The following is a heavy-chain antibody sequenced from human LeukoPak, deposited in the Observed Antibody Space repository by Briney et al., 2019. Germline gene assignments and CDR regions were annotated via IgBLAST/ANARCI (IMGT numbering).Heavy chain of an antibody. J-gene: IGHJ3*02. V-gene: IGHV3-48*01. CDR1: GFTFSSYS. CDR2: ISSSSSTI. Sequence: GGSLRLSCAASGFTFSSYSMNWVRQAPGKGLEWVSYISSSSSTIYYADSVKGRFTISRDSAKNSLYLQMNSLRAEDTAVYYCAAFRARAFDIWGQGTMVTVSS. CDR3: AAFRARAFDI.